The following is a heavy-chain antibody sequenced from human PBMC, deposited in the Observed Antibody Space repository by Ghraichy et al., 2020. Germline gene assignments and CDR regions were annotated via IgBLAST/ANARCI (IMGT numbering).Heavy chain of an antibody. CDR2: ISWNSDNI. CDR1: GFTFGDYA. J-gene: IGHJ6*02. V-gene: IGHV3-9*01. CDR3: AKDAGALLATGGMDV. Sequence: SLNISCAPSGFTFGDYAMHWVRQAPGKDLEWVSGISWNSDNIGYADSVKGRFTISRDNAKNSLYLQMNSLRIEDTALYYCAKDAGALLATGGMDVWGQGTTVIVSS. D-gene: IGHD1-26*01.